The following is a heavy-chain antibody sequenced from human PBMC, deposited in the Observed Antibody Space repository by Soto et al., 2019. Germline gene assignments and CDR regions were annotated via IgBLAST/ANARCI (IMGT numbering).Heavy chain of an antibody. V-gene: IGHV3-7*01. CDR1: GFTLSTYW. Sequence: EVQLVESGGGLVQPGGSLRLSCAASGFTLSTYWMSWVRQAPGKGLEWVANVKQDGSEKYYLDSVKGRFSISRDNANNSLYLQMNSLRAEDTAVYYCARENGAVPGGDYWGQGTLVTVSS. CDR3: ARENGAVPGGDY. J-gene: IGHJ4*02. CDR2: VKQDGSEK. D-gene: IGHD6-19*01.